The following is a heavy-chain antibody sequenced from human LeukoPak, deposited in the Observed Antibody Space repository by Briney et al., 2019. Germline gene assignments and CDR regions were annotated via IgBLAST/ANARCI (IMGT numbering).Heavy chain of an antibody. CDR2: VNHCGST. J-gene: IGHJ4*02. CDR3: ARRDSGSWYLNY. Sequence: SETLSLTCAVYGGTFSDYYWSWSRQPPGKGLEWIGEVNHCGSTNNNQSLKSRVTITVDTSKNQFSLNLRSVNAADTAVYYCARRDSGSWYLNYWGQGTLVTVSS. D-gene: IGHD6-13*01. CDR1: GGTFSDYY. V-gene: IGHV4-34*01.